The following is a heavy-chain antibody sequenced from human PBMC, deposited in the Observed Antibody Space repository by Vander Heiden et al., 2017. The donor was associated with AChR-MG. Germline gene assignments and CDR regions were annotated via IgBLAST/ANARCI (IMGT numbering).Heavy chain of an antibody. V-gene: IGHV3-30*18. CDR1: GFTFSSYG. CDR3: AKVFTLFVEGSGYYYYGMDV. J-gene: IGHJ6*02. CDR2: ISYDGSNK. D-gene: IGHD3-10*02. Sequence: QVQLVESGGGVVQPGRSLRLSCAASGFTFSSYGMPWVRQAPGKGLEWVAVISYDGSNKYYADSVKGRFTIARDNSKNTLYLQMNSMRAEETAVYYCAKVFTLFVEGSGYYYYGMDVWCQGTTVTVSS.